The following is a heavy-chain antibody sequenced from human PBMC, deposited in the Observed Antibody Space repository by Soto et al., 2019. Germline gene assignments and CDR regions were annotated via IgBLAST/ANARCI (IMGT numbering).Heavy chain of an antibody. V-gene: IGHV1-3*01. CDR3: ARAGELGWVTRDY. J-gene: IGHJ4*02. Sequence: GASVKVSCKASGYTFTSYPMHWVRQAPGHRLEWMGWISAYNGNTKYSQKFQGRVTMTTDTSTSTAYMELRSLRSDDTAVYYCARAGELGWVTRDYWGQGTLVTVSS. CDR2: ISAYNGNT. CDR1: GYTFTSYP. D-gene: IGHD2-21*02.